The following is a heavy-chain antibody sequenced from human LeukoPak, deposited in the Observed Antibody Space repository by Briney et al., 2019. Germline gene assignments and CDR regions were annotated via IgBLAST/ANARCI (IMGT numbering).Heavy chain of an antibody. Sequence: GGSLRLSCAASGFTFSTYAMSWVRQAPGKGLEWVSAISGSGGTTYYADSVKGRFTISRDNSKNTLYLQVNSLRAEDTAVYYCAKPISGAARNFDYWGQGTLVTVSS. CDR3: AKPISGAARNFDY. D-gene: IGHD6-6*01. J-gene: IGHJ4*02. CDR2: ISGSGGTT. CDR1: GFTFSTYA. V-gene: IGHV3-23*01.